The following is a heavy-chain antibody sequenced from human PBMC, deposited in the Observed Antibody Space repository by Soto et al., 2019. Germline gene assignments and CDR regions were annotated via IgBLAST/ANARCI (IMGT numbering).Heavy chain of an antibody. CDR2: MTSDGRTV. J-gene: IGHJ4*02. CDR3: ATAEVDF. V-gene: IGHV3-74*01. Sequence: GGSLRLSCATSGLTFGDSWIHWVRQAPGKGPEWVSRMTSDGRTVQYADSVKGRFTTSRDNAKSTLYLQMNSLRAEDTAIYYCATAEVDFWGPGTLVTVTS. CDR1: GLTFGDSW.